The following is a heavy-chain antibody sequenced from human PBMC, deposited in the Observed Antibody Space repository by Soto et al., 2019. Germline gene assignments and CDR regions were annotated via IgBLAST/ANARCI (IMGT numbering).Heavy chain of an antibody. D-gene: IGHD2-2*01. J-gene: IGHJ6*02. CDR2: ISYDGSNK. V-gene: IGHV3-30-3*01. CDR1: GFTFSSYA. Sequence: GGSLRLSCAASGFTFSSYAMHWVRQAPGKGLEWVAVISYDGSNKYYADSVKGRFTISRDNSKNTLYLQMNSLRAEDTAVYYCARDRLIIVVPAAFYYYYGMDVWGQGTTVTVSS. CDR3: ARDRLIIVVPAAFYYYYGMDV.